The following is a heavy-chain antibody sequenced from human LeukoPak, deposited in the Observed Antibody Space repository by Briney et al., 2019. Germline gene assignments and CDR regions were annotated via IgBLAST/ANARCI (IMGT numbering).Heavy chain of an antibody. Sequence: GGSLRLSCTASGFTFGDYAMSWFRQAPGKGLEWVAVISYDGSNKYYADSVKGRFTISRDNSKNTLYLQMNSLRAEDTAVYYCARDDGSLDYWGQGTLVTFSS. J-gene: IGHJ4*02. CDR2: ISYDGSNK. CDR1: GFTFGDYA. CDR3: ARDDGSLDY. D-gene: IGHD5-24*01. V-gene: IGHV3-30-3*01.